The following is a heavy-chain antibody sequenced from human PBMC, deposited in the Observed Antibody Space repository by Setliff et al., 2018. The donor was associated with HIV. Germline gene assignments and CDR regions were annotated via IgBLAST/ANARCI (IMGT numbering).Heavy chain of an antibody. CDR2: ISAYNGNT. CDR1: GYTFTSYG. Sequence: ASVKVSCKASGYTFTSYGISWVRQAPGQGLEWMGWISAYNGNTDYAQKFQGRVTITRNTSISTAYMELSSLRSEDTAVYYCAGVRLSMVRGPFDAFDIWGQGTMVTVSS. J-gene: IGHJ3*02. D-gene: IGHD3-10*01. V-gene: IGHV1-18*01. CDR3: AGVRLSMVRGPFDAFDI.